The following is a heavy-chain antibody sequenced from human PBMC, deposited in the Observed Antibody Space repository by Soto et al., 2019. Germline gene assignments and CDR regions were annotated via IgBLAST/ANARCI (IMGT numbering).Heavy chain of an antibody. CDR1: GGTFSTYS. V-gene: IGHV1-69*02. D-gene: IGHD2-21*01. Sequence: QVQLVQSGAEVKKPGSSVKVSCKDSGGTFSTYSMFWVRQAPGQGLEWMGRIIPMLGVRNYAQRFQDRVTIIADKSTATAHMELSSLRSEDTALYYWTIGSWSGEVFDIWGQGTMVTVSS. CDR2: IIPMLGVR. J-gene: IGHJ3*02. CDR3: TIGSWSGEVFDI.